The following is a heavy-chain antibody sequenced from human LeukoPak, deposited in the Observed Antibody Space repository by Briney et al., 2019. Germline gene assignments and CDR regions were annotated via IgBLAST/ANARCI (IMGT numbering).Heavy chain of an antibody. Sequence: PSETLSLTCTVSGGSISSSSYYWGWIRQPPGKGLEWIGSIYYSGNTYYNPSLKSRDTISVDTSKNQFSLKLSSLTAADTALYYCARGYYDVLTGHPKNFDHWDQGTLVTVSS. CDR2: IYYSGNT. CDR1: GGSISSSSYY. D-gene: IGHD3-9*01. V-gene: IGHV4-39*01. J-gene: IGHJ4*02. CDR3: ARGYYDVLTGHPKNFDH.